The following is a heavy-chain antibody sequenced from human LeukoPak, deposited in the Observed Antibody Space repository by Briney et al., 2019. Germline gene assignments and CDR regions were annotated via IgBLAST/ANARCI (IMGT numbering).Heavy chain of an antibody. CDR1: GGSISSYY. D-gene: IGHD2/OR15-2a*01. V-gene: IGHV4-59*08. CDR2: IYYSGST. CDR3: ARLSAGFNSSYWFDP. J-gene: IGHJ5*02. Sequence: SETLSLTCTVSGGSISSYYWSWIRQPPGKGLEWIGYIYYSGSTNYNPSLKSRVTISVDTSKNQFSLKLSSVTAADTAVYYCARLSAGFNSSYWFDPWGQGTLVTVSS.